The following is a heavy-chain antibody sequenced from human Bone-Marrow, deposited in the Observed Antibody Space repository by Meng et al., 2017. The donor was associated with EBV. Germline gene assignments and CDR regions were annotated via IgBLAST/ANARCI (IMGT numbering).Heavy chain of an antibody. V-gene: IGHV1-69*01. CDR3: ARDSDILTGPGGY. CDR1: GGTFSSYA. D-gene: IGHD3-9*01. J-gene: IGHJ4*02. Sequence: VQLVQAGAEVKKPGSAVKAACKASGGTFSSYAISWVRQAPGQGLEWMGGIIPIFGTANYAQKFQGRVTITADESTSTAYMELSSLRSEDTAVYYCARDSDILTGPGGYWGQGTLVTVSS. CDR2: IIPIFGTA.